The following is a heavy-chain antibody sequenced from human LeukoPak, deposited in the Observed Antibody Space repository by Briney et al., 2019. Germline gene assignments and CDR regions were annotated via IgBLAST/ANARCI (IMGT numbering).Heavy chain of an antibody. CDR1: GYSFTSYW. CDR3: ARHLRGYSYYMDV. V-gene: IGHV5-51*01. J-gene: IGHJ6*03. Sequence: GESLKISCKGSGYSFTSYWIGWVRQMPGKGLEWMGIIYPGDSDTRYSPSFQGQVTISADKSISTAYLQWSGLKASDTAMYYCARHLRGYSYYMDVWGKGTTVTVSS. CDR2: IYPGDSDT.